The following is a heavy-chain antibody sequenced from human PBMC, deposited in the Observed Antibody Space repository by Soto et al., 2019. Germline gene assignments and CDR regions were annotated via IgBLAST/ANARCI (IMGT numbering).Heavy chain of an antibody. J-gene: IGHJ4*02. CDR2: IYWDDDK. CDR1: GFSLSTSGVG. CDR3: AHIYGSRTSRDY. V-gene: IGHV2-5*02. Sequence: QITLKESGPTLVKPTQTLTLTCTFSGFSLSTSGVGVGWIRQPPGKALEWLALIYWDDDKRYSPSLKSRLTIPKDTSKNQVVLTMTNMDPVDTATYYCAHIYGSRTSRDYWGQGTLVTVSS. D-gene: IGHD3-10*01.